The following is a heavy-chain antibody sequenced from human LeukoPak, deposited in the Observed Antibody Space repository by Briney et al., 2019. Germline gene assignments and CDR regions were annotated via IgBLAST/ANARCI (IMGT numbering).Heavy chain of an antibody. J-gene: IGHJ6*03. D-gene: IGHD6-19*01. Sequence: GGSLRLSCAASGFTFSSYEMNWVRQAPGKGLEWVSYISSSGSTIYYADSVKGRFTISRDNAKNSLYLQMNSLRAEDTAVYYCARARPPIAVAGPSLLDVWGKGTTVTVS. CDR2: ISSSGSTI. CDR3: ARARPPIAVAGPSLLDV. CDR1: GFTFSSYE. V-gene: IGHV3-48*03.